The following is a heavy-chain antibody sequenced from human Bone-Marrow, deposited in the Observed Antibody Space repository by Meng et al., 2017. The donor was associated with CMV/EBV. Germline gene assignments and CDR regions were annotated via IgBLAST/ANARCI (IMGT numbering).Heavy chain of an antibody. CDR3: ARDNRWLRGAIDI. CDR1: GGSISSSNW. J-gene: IGHJ3*02. Sequence: GSLRLSCAVSGGSISSSNWWSWVRQPPGKGLEWIGEIYHSGSTNYNPSLKSRVTISVDKSKNQFSLKLSSVTAADTAVYYCARDNRWLRGAIDIWGQGTMVTVSS. CDR2: IYHSGST. D-gene: IGHD5-12*01. V-gene: IGHV4-4*02.